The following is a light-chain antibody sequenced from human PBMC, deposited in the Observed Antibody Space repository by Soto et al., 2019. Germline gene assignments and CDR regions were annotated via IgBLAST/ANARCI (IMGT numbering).Light chain of an antibody. V-gene: IGKV3-11*01. CDR3: QQRTDWPPWT. CDR1: QSVNRY. CDR2: DVS. J-gene: IGKJ1*01. Sequence: EIMLTQFPATLSLSPGERATLSCRASQSVNRYLAWYQQKPGQAPRLLIYDVSTRATGIPARFSGSGSGTDFTLTISSLEPEDSAIYYCQQRTDWPPWTFGQGTKVDI.